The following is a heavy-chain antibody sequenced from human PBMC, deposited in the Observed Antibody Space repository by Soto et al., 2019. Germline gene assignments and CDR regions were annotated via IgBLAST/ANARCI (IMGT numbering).Heavy chain of an antibody. J-gene: IGHJ4*02. D-gene: IGHD2-2*01. Sequence: QVQLQESGPGLVKPSETLSLTCTVSGGSIRNFYWSWIRQPPGKGLECLGYAYYSVTTNYNPSLKSRVTMSLDTSKNHFSLKLSSVTAADTDVYYCARGVAPAGFDYWGQGTLVTVSS. CDR2: AYYSVTT. CDR1: GGSIRNFY. CDR3: ARGVAPAGFDY. V-gene: IGHV4-59*01.